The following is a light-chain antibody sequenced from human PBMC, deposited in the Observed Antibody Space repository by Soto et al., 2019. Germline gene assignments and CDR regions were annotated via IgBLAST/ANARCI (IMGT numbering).Light chain of an antibody. CDR3: QQRSNWPLT. J-gene: IGKJ5*01. CDR2: DAF. V-gene: IGKV3-11*01. CDR1: QSVSSY. Sequence: EMVLTQSPATLSFSPGERATLSCRASQSVSSYLAWFQQKPGQAPRLLIFDAFNRPTAIPARFSGSGSGTDFTLTISSLEPEDFAVYYCQQRSNWPLTLGQGTRLEIK.